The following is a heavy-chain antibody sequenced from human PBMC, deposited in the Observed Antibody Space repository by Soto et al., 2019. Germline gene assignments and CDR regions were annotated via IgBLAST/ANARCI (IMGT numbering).Heavy chain of an antibody. Sequence: QVQLVQSGAEVKKPGSSVKVSCKASGGTFSSYAISWVRQAPGQGLEWMGGIIPIFGTANYAQKCQGRVTITADDSTSTAYMELSSLRSEDTAVYYCARARGRITMVRGVPVPFDPWGQGTLVTVSS. CDR3: ARARGRITMVRGVPVPFDP. CDR2: IIPIFGTA. V-gene: IGHV1-69*01. J-gene: IGHJ5*02. D-gene: IGHD3-10*01. CDR1: GGTFSSYA.